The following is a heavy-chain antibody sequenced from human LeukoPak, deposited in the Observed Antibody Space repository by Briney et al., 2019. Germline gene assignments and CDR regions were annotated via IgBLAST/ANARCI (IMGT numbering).Heavy chain of an antibody. D-gene: IGHD1-26*01. V-gene: IGHV1-3*01. CDR2: INAGNGNT. Sequence: PLASVKVSCKASGYTFTSYAMHWVRQAPGQRLEWMGWINAGNGNTKYSQKFQGRVTITRDTSASTAYMELSSLRSEDTAVYYCARDSGSGNNDYWGQGTLVTVSS. J-gene: IGHJ4*02. CDR1: GYTFTSYA. CDR3: ARDSGSGNNDY.